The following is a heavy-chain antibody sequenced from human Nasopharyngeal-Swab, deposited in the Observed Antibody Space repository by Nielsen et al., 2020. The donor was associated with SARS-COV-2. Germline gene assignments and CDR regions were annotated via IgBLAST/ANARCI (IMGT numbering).Heavy chain of an antibody. CDR2: INHSGST. CDR1: GGSFRGYY. V-gene: IGHV4-34*01. CDR3: ARGPNSSGWYGNWYFDL. J-gene: IGHJ2*01. Sequence: SQTLSLTCAVYGGSFRGYYWSWIRQPPGKGLEWIGEINHSGSTNYNPSLKSRVTISVDTSKNQFSLKLSSVTAADTAVYYCARGPNSSGWYGNWYFDLWGRGTLVTVSS. D-gene: IGHD6-19*01.